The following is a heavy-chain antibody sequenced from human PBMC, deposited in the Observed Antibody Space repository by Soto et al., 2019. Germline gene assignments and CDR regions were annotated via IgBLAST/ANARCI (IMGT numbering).Heavy chain of an antibody. V-gene: IGHV1-69*13. CDR1: GGTFSRYA. D-gene: IGHD2-21*02. Sequence: WASVKVSCKASGGTFSRYAISWVRQAPGQGLEWMGGIIPIFGTANYAQKFQGRVTITADESTSTAYMELSSLRSEDTAVYYCAREYCGGDCLDYYYYGMDVWGQGTTVTVSS. CDR2: IIPIFGTA. J-gene: IGHJ6*02. CDR3: AREYCGGDCLDYYYYGMDV.